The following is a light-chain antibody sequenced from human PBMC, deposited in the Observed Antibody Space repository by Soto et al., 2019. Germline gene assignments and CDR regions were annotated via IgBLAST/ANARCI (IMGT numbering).Light chain of an antibody. CDR2: DAS. CDR3: HQYNSFSPWT. Sequence: DIQMTQSPSTLSSSVGDRVTITCRASQSIRGWLAWYQQKPGKAPNLLIYDASRVKSGVPSRFSGRGSWTEFTLTITSLQPDDFVTYYCHQYNSFSPWTFGQGTKVEVK. V-gene: IGKV1-5*01. CDR1: QSIRGW. J-gene: IGKJ1*01.